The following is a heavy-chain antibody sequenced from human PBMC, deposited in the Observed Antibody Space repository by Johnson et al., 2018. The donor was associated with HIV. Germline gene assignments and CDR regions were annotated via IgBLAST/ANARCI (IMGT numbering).Heavy chain of an antibody. CDR3: AIGRGEFPRHAFDI. D-gene: IGHD3-10*01. CDR2: INSDGSST. CDR1: GFTFSSYW. J-gene: IGHJ3*02. V-gene: IGHV3-74*02. Sequence: VQLVESGGGLVQPGGSLRLSCVASGFTFSSYWMHWVRQAPGKGLVWVSRINSDGSSTTYADSVKGRFTISKDNSRNTLFLHMNSLRADDTAVYYCAIGRGEFPRHAFDIWGQGT.